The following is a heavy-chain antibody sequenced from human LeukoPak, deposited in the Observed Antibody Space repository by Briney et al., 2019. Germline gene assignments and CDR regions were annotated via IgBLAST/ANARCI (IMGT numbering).Heavy chain of an antibody. J-gene: IGHJ6*02. CDR2: TYYRTKWYK. CDR3: AGKEVVEPGTHYFGMDV. Sequence: SQTLSLSCAISGVRDSSNSVAWNWIRQSPSRGLEWLGRTYYRTKWYKNYAGSVKSRIIINADTSKNQFSLQLNSVTPEDTAVYYCAGKEVVEPGTHYFGMDVWGQGTTVTVSS. V-gene: IGHV6-1*01. D-gene: IGHD2-15*01. CDR1: GVRDSSNSVA.